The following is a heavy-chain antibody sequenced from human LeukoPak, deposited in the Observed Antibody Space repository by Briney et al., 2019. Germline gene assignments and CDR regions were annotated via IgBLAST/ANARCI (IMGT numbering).Heavy chain of an antibody. CDR3: ARAMATSFDY. D-gene: IGHD5-24*01. Sequence: SETLSLTCTVSGGSISSGGYYWSWIRQHPGKGLEWIGYIYYSGSTYYNPSLKSRDTISVDTSKNQFSLKLSSVTAADTAVYYCARAMATSFDYWGQGTLVTVSS. CDR1: GGSISSGGYY. CDR2: IYYSGST. V-gene: IGHV4-31*03. J-gene: IGHJ4*02.